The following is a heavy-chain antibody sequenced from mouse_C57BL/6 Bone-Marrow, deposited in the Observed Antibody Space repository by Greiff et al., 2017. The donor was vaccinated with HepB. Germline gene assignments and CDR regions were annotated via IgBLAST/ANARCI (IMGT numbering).Heavy chain of an antibody. CDR3: ATGMPLGPKRYFDY. J-gene: IGHJ2*01. Sequence: QVQLQQPGAELVKPGASVKVSCKASGYTFTSYWMHWVKQRPGQGLEWIGRIHPSDSDTNYNQKFKGKATLTVDKSSSTAYMQLSSQTSEDSAVYYCATGMPLGPKRYFDYWGQGTTLTVSS. CDR1: GYTFTSYW. D-gene: IGHD4-1*01. CDR2: IHPSDSDT. V-gene: IGHV1-74*01.